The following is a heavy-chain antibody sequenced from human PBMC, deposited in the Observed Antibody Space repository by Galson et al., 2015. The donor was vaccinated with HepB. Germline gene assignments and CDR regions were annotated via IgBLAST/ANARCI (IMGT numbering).Heavy chain of an antibody. J-gene: IGHJ4*02. V-gene: IGHV3-23*01. Sequence: SLRLSCAASRFTFSSYAMSWVRQAPGKGLEWVSGLSGSGGSTYYVDSVKGRFTISRDNSKNTLYLQMNSLRAEDTAVYYCAKDRSSGVYYKVVYDYWGQGTLVTVSS. CDR1: RFTFSSYA. CDR2: LSGSGGST. D-gene: IGHD3-3*01. CDR3: AKDRSSGVYYKVVYDY.